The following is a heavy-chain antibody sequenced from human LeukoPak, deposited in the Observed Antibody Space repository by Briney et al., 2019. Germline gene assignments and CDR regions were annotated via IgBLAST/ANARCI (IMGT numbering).Heavy chain of an antibody. CDR3: ARYGGQLRYYYYMDV. J-gene: IGHJ6*03. Sequence: PSETLSLTCTVSGGSISSYYWSWIRQPAGKGLEWIGHIYTSGSTNYHPSLKSRVTMSVDTSKNQFSLKLSSVTAADTAVYHCARYGGQLRYYYYMDVWGKGTTVTVSS. CDR2: IYTSGST. V-gene: IGHV4-4*07. D-gene: IGHD2-15*01. CDR1: GGSISSYY.